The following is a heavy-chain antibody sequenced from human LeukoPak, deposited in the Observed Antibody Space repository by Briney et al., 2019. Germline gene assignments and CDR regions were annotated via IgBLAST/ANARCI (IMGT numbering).Heavy chain of an antibody. CDR1: GFTFNGYW. V-gene: IGHV3-7*01. J-gene: IGHJ4*02. CDR2: IKEDGSAQ. CDR3: AKNTKPTMITPDC. D-gene: IGHD4-23*01. Sequence: GGSLRLSCAASGFTFNGYWMSWVRQAPRKGLEWVANIKEDGSAQYYVGSVKGRFTISRDNAKNSLNLQMNSLRAEDTAVYYCAKNTKPTMITPDCWGQGTLVTVSS.